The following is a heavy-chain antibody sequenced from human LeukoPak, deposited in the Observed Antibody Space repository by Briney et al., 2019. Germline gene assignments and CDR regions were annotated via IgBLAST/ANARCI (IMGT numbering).Heavy chain of an antibody. CDR3: ARFIASPGPDAFDI. J-gene: IGHJ3*02. Sequence: GGSLRLSCAASGFTFSSNSMDWVRQAPGKGLEWVSAISGSGGSTYYADSVKGRFTISRDNAKNSLNLQMNSLRADETAVYFCARFIASPGPDAFDIWGQGTLVTVSS. CDR2: ISGSGGST. D-gene: IGHD6-13*01. CDR1: GFTFSSNS. V-gene: IGHV3-21*01.